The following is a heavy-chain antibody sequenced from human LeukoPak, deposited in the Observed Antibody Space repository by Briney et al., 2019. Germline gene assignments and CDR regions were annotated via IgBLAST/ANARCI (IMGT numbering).Heavy chain of an antibody. CDR2: ITSSGAYI. V-gene: IGHV3-21*01. J-gene: IGHJ6*03. D-gene: IGHD3-10*01. Sequence: PGGSLRLSCAASGFTFDNYNMNWVRQAPGKALEWVSSITSSGAYIFYADSVKGRFTISRDNAKDSLYLQMNSLGPEDTAVYYCARDQELYTPSLWFGEANSYYYYMDVWGKGTTVTISS. CDR3: ARDQELYTPSLWFGEANSYYYYMDV. CDR1: GFTFDNYN.